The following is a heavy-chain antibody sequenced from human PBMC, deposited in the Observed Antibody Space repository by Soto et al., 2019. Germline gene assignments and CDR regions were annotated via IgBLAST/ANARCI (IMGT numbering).Heavy chain of an antibody. CDR3: ARDSGMTAVTTSFDY. D-gene: IGHD1-26*01. V-gene: IGHV3-20*04. J-gene: IGHJ4*02. CDR1: GFTFDDYG. Sequence: EVQLVESGGGVVRPGGSLRLSCAASGFTFDDYGMSWVRQAPGKGLEWVSGINWNGGNKGYADSVKARFTISRDNAKNSLYLQMNSLRAEDTALYYCARDSGMTAVTTSFDYWGQGTLVTVSS. CDR2: INWNGGNK.